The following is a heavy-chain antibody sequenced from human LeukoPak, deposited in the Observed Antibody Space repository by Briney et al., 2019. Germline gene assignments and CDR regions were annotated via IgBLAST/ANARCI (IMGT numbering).Heavy chain of an antibody. J-gene: IGHJ4*02. CDR1: GFTFDNSA. CDR3: AKDPYYDSSGYPLTFDY. V-gene: IGHV3-9*01. D-gene: IGHD3-22*01. CDR2: ISWNSGSI. Sequence: TGGSLRLSCAASGFTFDNSAMHWVRQAPGKGLEWVSGISWNSGSIGYADSVKGRFTISRDNAKNSLYLQMNSLRAEDTASYYCAKDPYYDSSGYPLTFDYWGQGTLVTVSS.